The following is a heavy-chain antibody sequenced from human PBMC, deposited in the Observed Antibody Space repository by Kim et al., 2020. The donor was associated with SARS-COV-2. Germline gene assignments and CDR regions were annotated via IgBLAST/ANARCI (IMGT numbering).Heavy chain of an antibody. CDR2: ISSSSSYI. D-gene: IGHD3-10*01. CDR3: APQIWRYYYGMDV. V-gene: IGHV3-21*01. Sequence: GGSLRLSCAASGFTFSSYSMNWVRQAPGKGLEWVSSISSSSSYIYYADSVKGRFTISRDNAKNSLYLQMNSLRAEDTAVYYCAPQIWRYYYGMDVWGQGTTVTVSS. J-gene: IGHJ6*02. CDR1: GFTFSSYS.